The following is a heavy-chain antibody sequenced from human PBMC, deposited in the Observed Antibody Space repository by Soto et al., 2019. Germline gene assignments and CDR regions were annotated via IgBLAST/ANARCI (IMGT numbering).Heavy chain of an antibody. Sequence: TGGSLRLSCAASGFTFSSYAMSWVRQAPGKGLEWVSAISGSGGSTYYADSVKGRFTISRDNSKNTLYLQMNSLRAEDTAVYYCAKDSDSSGWFFFDYWGQGTLVTVSS. J-gene: IGHJ4*02. CDR3: AKDSDSSGWFFFDY. V-gene: IGHV3-23*01. CDR2: ISGSGGST. CDR1: GFTFSSYA. D-gene: IGHD3-22*01.